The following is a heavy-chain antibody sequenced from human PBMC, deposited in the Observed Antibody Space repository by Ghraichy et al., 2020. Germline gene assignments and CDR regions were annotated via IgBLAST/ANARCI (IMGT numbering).Heavy chain of an antibody. D-gene: IGHD2-15*01. CDR2: VSSSSRQI. V-gene: IGHV3-21*06. CDR3: TSTRFVYYFDF. Sequence: GGSLRLSCAVSGFTFSSYSMNWVRQAPGKGLEWVASVSSSSRQIFYADSVKGRFTISRDNANNSLYLQMDSLRAEDTAVYYCTSTRFVYYFDFWGQGTLVTVSS. CDR1: GFTFSSYS. J-gene: IGHJ4*02.